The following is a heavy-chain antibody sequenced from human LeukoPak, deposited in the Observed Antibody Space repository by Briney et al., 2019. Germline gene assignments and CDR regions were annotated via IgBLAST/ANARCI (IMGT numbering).Heavy chain of an antibody. D-gene: IGHD3-22*01. CDR2: INPNSGGT. CDR1: GGTFSSYA. Sequence: ASVKVSCKASGGTFSSYAISWVRQAPGQGLEWMGWINPNSGGTNYAQKFQGRVTMTRDTSISTAYMELSRLRSDDTAVYYCARLGHYYDSSGPGENWGQGTLVTVSS. J-gene: IGHJ4*02. V-gene: IGHV1-2*02. CDR3: ARLGHYYDSSGPGEN.